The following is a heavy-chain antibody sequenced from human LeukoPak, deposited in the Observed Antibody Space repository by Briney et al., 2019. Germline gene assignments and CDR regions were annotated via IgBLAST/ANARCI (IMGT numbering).Heavy chain of an antibody. CDR3: ARDVDTIGHYGRFDP. J-gene: IGHJ5*02. CDR2: IYYDGSNK. V-gene: IGHV3-33*01. Sequence: GGSLRLSCAASGFTFSNYGFHWVRQAPGKGLEWVALIYYDGSNKYYADSVKGRFAISRDSSKNTVYLQMNSLRVEDTALYYCARDVDTIGHYGRFDPWGQGTLVTVSS. CDR1: GFTFSNYG. D-gene: IGHD3-22*01.